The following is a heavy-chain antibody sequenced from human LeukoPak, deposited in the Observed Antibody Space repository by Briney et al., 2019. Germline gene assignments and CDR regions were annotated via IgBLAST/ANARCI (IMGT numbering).Heavy chain of an antibody. CDR3: AKDWGITMVRGVIFDY. V-gene: IGHV3-23*01. CDR2: ISGSGGST. J-gene: IGHJ4*02. D-gene: IGHD3-10*01. CDR1: VFTFSSYA. Sequence: PGGSLRLSCAASVFTFSSYAMSWGRQAPGEGLEWVSAISGSGGSTYYADSVNGRFTISRENSKNTLYLKMNSLRAEDTAVYYCAKDWGITMVRGVIFDYWGQGTLVTVSS.